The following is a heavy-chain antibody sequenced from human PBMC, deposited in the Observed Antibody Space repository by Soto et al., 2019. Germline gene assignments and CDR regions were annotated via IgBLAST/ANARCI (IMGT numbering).Heavy chain of an antibody. CDR1: GFTFSSYA. V-gene: IGHV3-30-3*01. Sequence: GGSLRLSCAASGFTFSSYAMHWVRQAPGKGLEWVAVISYDGSNKYYADSVKGRFTISRDNSKNTLYLQMNSLRAEDTAVYYCARDSNYYYYGMDVWGQGTTVTVSS. J-gene: IGHJ6*02. D-gene: IGHD2-2*01. CDR2: ISYDGSNK. CDR3: ARDSNYYYYGMDV.